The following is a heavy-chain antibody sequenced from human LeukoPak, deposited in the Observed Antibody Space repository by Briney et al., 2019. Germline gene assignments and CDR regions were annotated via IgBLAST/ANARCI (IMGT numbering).Heavy chain of an antibody. Sequence: GGSLRLSCAASGFTFSDFAMIWVRQPPGKGLEWVSSIFQGGGEIHYADSVRGRFTISRDNSRSTLFLQMNSLRAEDTAIYYCATYRQVMLPFESWGQGTLVTVSS. D-gene: IGHD5-18*01. J-gene: IGHJ4*02. CDR2: IFQGGGEI. CDR3: ATYRQVMLPFES. CDR1: GFTFSDFA. V-gene: IGHV3-23*01.